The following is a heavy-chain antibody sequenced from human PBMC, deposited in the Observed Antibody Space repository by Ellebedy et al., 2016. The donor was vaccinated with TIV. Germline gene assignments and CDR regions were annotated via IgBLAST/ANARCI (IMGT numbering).Heavy chain of an antibody. D-gene: IGHD6-13*01. Sequence: SVKVSXXASGGTFSSYAISWVRQAPGQGLEWMGGIIPIFGTANYAQKFQGRVTITADKSTSTAYMELSSLRSEDTAVYYCASRIAAAGIDWFDPWGQGTLVTVSS. V-gene: IGHV1-69*06. J-gene: IGHJ5*02. CDR2: IIPIFGTA. CDR1: GGTFSSYA. CDR3: ASRIAAAGIDWFDP.